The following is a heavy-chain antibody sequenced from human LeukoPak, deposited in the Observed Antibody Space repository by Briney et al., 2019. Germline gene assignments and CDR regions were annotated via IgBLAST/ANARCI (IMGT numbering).Heavy chain of an antibody. CDR2: IYYSGTT. D-gene: IGHD3-16*01. CDR1: GGSTSSGDYY. J-gene: IGHJ6*03. V-gene: IGHV4-30-4*08. Sequence: SQTLSLTCTVSGGSTSSGDYYWSWIRQPPGKGLEWIGYIYYSGTTYYNPSLKSRVTISVDTSKNQFSLKLSSVTAADTAVYYCARYEDYYYNMDVWGKGTTVTVSS. CDR3: ARYEDYYYNMDV.